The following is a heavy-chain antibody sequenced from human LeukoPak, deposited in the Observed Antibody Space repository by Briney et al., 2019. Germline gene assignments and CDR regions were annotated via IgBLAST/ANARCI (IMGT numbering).Heavy chain of an antibody. CDR3: AKSSSDCTRVSCYVIHAS. J-gene: IGHJ4*02. Sequence: SGGSLRLSCAASGFTFSSYGMHWVRQAPGKGLEWVAVIWYDGSNKYYADSVKGRFTISRDNSKNTLSLQMNSLRAEDRGLYYCAKSSSDCTRVSCYVIHASWGQGTLVTVSS. CDR1: GFTFSSYG. CDR2: IWYDGSNK. V-gene: IGHV3-33*06. D-gene: IGHD2-2*01.